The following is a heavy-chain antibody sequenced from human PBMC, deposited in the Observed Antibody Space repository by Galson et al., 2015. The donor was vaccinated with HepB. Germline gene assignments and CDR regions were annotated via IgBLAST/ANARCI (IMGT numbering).Heavy chain of an antibody. CDR3: ARDGGQWLVSYWYFDL. CDR2: IWYDGSNK. V-gene: IGHV3-33*01. Sequence: SLRLSCAASGFTFSSYGMHWVRQAPGKGLEWVAAIWYDGSNKYYADPAKGRFTISRDNSKNTLYLRMNSLRAEDTAVYYCARDGGQWLVSYWYFDLWGRGTLVTVSS. CDR1: GFTFSSYG. J-gene: IGHJ2*01. D-gene: IGHD6-19*01.